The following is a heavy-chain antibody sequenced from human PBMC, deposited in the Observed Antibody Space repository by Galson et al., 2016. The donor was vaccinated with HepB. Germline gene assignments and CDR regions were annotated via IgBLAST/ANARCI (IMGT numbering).Heavy chain of an antibody. D-gene: IGHD1-1*01. CDR2: IYYSGST. CDR3: AREGTTATTSGWFDP. Sequence: SETLSLTCTVSGDSISAYYWSWIRQPPGKGLEWIGYIYYSGSTNYNPSLKSRVTISVDTSKNQFSLKLTSVTAADTAVYYCAREGTTATTSGWFDPWGQGTLVTVSS. CDR1: GDSISAYY. J-gene: IGHJ5*02. V-gene: IGHV4-59*01.